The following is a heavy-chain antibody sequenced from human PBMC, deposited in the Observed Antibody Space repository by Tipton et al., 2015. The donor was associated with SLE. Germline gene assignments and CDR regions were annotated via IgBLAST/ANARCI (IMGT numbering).Heavy chain of an antibody. D-gene: IGHD2-2*01. CDR2: IRSEGFGGTT. CDR1: GVTFGDYA. Sequence: SLRLSCSVSGVTFGDYAMNWVRQAPGKGLEWVGFIRSEGFGGTTEYAASVKGRFTISRDDSKSIAYLQMNSLKTEDTAVYFCTKSHPGLVVVPAAFDYWGQGTLVTVSS. J-gene: IGHJ4*02. V-gene: IGHV3-49*04. CDR3: TKSHPGLVVVPAAFDY.